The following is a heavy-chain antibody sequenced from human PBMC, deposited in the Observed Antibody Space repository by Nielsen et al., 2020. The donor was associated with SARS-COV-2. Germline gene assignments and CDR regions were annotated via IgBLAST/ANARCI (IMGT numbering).Heavy chain of an antibody. CDR1: GFTFSSYG. J-gene: IGHJ6*02. CDR2: ISYDGSNK. CDR3: AKDGGITIFGVVIPYYYYYGMDV. Sequence: SLKISCAASGFTFSSYGMHWVRQAPGKGLEWVAVISYDGSNKYYADSVKGRFTISRDNSKNTLYLQMNSLRAEDTAVYYCAKDGGITIFGVVIPYYYYYGMDVWGQGTTVTVSS. V-gene: IGHV3-30*18. D-gene: IGHD3-3*01.